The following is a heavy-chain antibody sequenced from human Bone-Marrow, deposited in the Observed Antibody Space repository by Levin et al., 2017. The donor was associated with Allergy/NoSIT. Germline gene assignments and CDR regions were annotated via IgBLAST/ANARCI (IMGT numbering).Heavy chain of an antibody. CDR3: ARGRGDYYYGSGSSAAGYTDFDY. V-gene: IGHV4-34*01. CDR1: GGSFSGYY. CDR2: INHSGST. D-gene: IGHD3-10*01. J-gene: IGHJ4*02. Sequence: SETLSLTCAVYGGSFSGYYWSWIRQPPGKGLEWIGEINHSGSTNYNPSLKSRVTISVDTSKNQFSLKLSSVTAADTAVYYCARGRGDYYYGSGSSAAGYTDFDYWGQGTLVTVSS.